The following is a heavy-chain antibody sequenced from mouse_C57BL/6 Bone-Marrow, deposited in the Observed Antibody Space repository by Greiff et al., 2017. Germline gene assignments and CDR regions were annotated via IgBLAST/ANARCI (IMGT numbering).Heavy chain of an antibody. J-gene: IGHJ3*01. CDR1: GFTFSSYA. CDR2: ISDGGSYS. CDR3: ARFITPFAY. Sequence: EVKLVESGGGLVKPGGSLKLSCAASGFTFSSYAMSWVRQTPEKRLEWVATISDGGSYSSYPDNVKGRFPISRDNAKNNRYLQMSHLKSADTAMYYCARFITPFAYWGQGTLVTVSA. D-gene: IGHD1-1*01. V-gene: IGHV5-4*03.